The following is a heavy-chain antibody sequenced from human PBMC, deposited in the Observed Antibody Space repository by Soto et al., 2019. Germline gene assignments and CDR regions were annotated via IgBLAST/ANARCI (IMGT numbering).Heavy chain of an antibody. CDR1: GHSISSGIW. D-gene: IGHD6-13*01. J-gene: IGHJ5*02. CDR2: VYSRGNT. CDR3: RILCGSSFCGP. V-gene: IGHV4-28*01. Sequence: QVQLQESGPGLVKPSGTLSITCAVSGHSISSGIWWGWVRQPPGKGLEWIGSVYSRGNTYCNPALEIRVTRSVGTSRNRHSLRMTSVAASHTAVYSCRILCGSSFCGPWGQGCLVTVYS.